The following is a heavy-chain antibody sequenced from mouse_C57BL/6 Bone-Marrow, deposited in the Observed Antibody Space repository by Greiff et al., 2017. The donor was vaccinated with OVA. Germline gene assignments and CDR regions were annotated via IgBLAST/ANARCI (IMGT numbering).Heavy chain of an antibody. CDR2: IYPRSGNT. CDR1: GYTFTSYG. V-gene: IGHV1-81*01. Sequence: QLQQSGAELARPGASVKLSCKASGYTFTSYGISWVKQRTGQGLEWIGEIYPRSGNTYYNEKFKGKATLTADKSSSTAYMELRSLTSEDSAVYFCARRAGSSFFAYWGQGTLVTVSA. J-gene: IGHJ3*01. CDR3: ARRAGSSFFAY. D-gene: IGHD1-1*01.